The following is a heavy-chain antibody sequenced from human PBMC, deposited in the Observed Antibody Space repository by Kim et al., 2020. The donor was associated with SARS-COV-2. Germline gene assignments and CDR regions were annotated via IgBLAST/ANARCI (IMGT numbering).Heavy chain of an antibody. D-gene: IGHD3-22*01. CDR2: ISSSGSTI. CDR1: GFTFSSYE. V-gene: IGHV3-48*03. Sequence: GGSLRLSCAASGFTFSSYEMNWVRQAPGKGLEWVSYISSSGSTIYYADSVKGRFTISRDNAKNSLYLQMNSLRAEDTAVYYCARDPSYVRRVDYYDSPEDYWGQGTLVTVSS. CDR3: ARDPSYVRRVDYYDSPEDY. J-gene: IGHJ4*02.